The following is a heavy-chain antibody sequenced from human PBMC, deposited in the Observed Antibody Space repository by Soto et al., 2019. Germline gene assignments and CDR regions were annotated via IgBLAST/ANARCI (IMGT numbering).Heavy chain of an antibody. Sequence: EVQLVESGGGLVQPGGSLTLTCATSGFTLSKSWMSWVRQAPGIGLEWVANIKQDGGEKNYVGSVKGRFTISRDNANNSRYLEMNSLRAVDTAVSYCARGGGNFDHWGQGTLVTVSS. J-gene: IGHJ4*02. V-gene: IGHV3-7*04. CDR3: ARGGGNFDH. D-gene: IGHD3-16*01. CDR2: IKQDGGEK. CDR1: GFTLSKSW.